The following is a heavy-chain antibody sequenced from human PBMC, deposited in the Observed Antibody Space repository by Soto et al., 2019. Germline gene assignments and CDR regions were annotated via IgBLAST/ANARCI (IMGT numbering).Heavy chain of an antibody. J-gene: IGHJ5*02. D-gene: IGHD5-12*01. CDR3: ARDRDIVAPGAGWFDP. CDR2: INAGNGNT. Sequence: ASVKVSCKASGYTFTSYAMHWVRQAPGQRLEWMGWINAGNGNTKYSQKFQGRVTITRDTSASTAYMELSSLRSEDTAVYYCARDRDIVAPGAGWFDPWGQGTLVTVSS. V-gene: IGHV1-3*01. CDR1: GYTFTSYA.